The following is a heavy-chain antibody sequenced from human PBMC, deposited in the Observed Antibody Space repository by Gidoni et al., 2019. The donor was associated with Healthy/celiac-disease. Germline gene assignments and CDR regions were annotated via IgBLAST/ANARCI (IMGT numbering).Heavy chain of an antibody. CDR1: GGSTSSSSDY. CDR2: IYYSGST. J-gene: IGHJ6*02. Sequence: QLQLQESGPGRVKPSETLSLTCTVSGGSTSSSSDYWGWIPQPPGKGLEWIGSIYYSGSTYYNPSLKSRVTISVDTSKNQFSLKLSSVTAADTAVYYCARPNYYDSSGYYYTSTDYYGMDVWGQGTTVTVSS. V-gene: IGHV4-39*01. CDR3: ARPNYYDSSGYYYTSTDYYGMDV. D-gene: IGHD3-22*01.